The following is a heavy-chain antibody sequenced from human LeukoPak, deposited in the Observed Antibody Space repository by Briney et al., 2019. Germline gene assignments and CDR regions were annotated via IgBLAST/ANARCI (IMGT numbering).Heavy chain of an antibody. CDR2: IRPDGSEE. V-gene: IGHV3-7*01. CDR3: AKLLGTVTTHDY. J-gene: IGHJ4*02. CDR1: GFTFSYNW. Sequence: GGSLRLSCTASGFTFSYNWMSWVRQAPGKGLEWVASIRPDGSEEYYMDSVKGRFTISRDNAKNSLYLQMNSLRAEDTALYYCAKLLGTVTTHDYRGQGTLVTVSS. D-gene: IGHD1-7*01.